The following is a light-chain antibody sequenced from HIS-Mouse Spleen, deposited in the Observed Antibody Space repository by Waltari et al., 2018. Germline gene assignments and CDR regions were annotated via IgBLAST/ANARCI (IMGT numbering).Light chain of an antibody. Sequence: QSVLTQPPSASGTPGQRGPISCSGSSSNIGRNYVTWYQQLPGTAPKLLIYRNNQRPSGVPDRFSGSKSGTSASLAISGLRSEDEADYYCAAWDDSLSGPVFGGGTKLTVL. CDR2: RNN. V-gene: IGLV1-47*01. J-gene: IGLJ3*02. CDR3: AAWDDSLSGPV. CDR1: SSNIGRNY.